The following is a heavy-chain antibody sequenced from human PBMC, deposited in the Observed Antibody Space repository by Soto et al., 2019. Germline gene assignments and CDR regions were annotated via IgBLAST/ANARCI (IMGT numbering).Heavy chain of an antibody. CDR2: ISSSSSYI. CDR1: GLTFSSYS. Sequence: GGSLRLSCAASGLTFSSYSMNWVRQAPGKGLEWVSSISSSSSYIYYADSVKGRFTISRDNAKNSLYLQMNSLRAEDTAVYYCARPMIVVVPSDPAFDYWGQGSRVTVSS. V-gene: IGHV3-21*01. D-gene: IGHD3-22*01. CDR3: ARPMIVVVPSDPAFDY. J-gene: IGHJ4*02.